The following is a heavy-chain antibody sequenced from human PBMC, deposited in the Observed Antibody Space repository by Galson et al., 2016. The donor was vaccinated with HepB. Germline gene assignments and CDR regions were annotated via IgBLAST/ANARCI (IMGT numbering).Heavy chain of an antibody. Sequence: SVKVSCKASGGTFSNYAISWVRQAPGQGLEWMGGIIPIVDTTNYAQKFQGRVTITADKSTTTAYMEVSSLRPESTAVYYCAHTFSGVVITTEDAVDICGQGTMVTVSS. J-gene: IGHJ3*02. CDR1: GGTFSNYA. D-gene: IGHD3-3*01. V-gene: IGHV1-69*06. CDR2: IIPIVDTT. CDR3: AHTFSGVVITTEDAVDI.